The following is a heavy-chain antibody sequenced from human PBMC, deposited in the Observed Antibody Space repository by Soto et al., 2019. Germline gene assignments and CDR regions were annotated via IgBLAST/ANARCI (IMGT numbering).Heavy chain of an antibody. J-gene: IGHJ4*02. CDR2: IYYSGST. CDR3: ARARGGSYYFDY. V-gene: IGHV4-39*07. CDR1: GGSISSSSYY. Sequence: SKTLSLTCTVSGGSISSSSYYWGWIRQPPGKGLEWIGSIYYSGSTYYNPSLKSRVTISVDTSKNQFSLKLSSVTAADTAVYYCARARGGSYYFDYWGQGTLVTVSS. D-gene: IGHD1-26*01.